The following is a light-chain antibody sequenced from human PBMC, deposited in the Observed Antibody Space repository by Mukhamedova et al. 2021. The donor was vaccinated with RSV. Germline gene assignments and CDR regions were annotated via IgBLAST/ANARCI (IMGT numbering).Light chain of an antibody. V-gene: IGKV3-20*01. CDR3: QQYASTPYT. CDR1: EKVISNY. Sequence: GERVSLSCRASEKVISNYLAWYQQRPGQSPRLLIFGASNRAAGVPDRFCGSGSGTDFTLTIDRLEPEDSAAYHCQQYASTPYTFGQG. CDR2: GAS. J-gene: IGKJ2*01.